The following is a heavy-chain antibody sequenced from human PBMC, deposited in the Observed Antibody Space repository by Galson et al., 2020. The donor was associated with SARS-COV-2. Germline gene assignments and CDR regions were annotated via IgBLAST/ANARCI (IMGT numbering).Heavy chain of an antibody. CDR1: GGSISSGRYY. D-gene: IGHD1-7*01. CDR3: AGENSSGLVFDS. J-gene: IGHJ4*02. CDR2: IYTTGST. V-gene: IGHV4-61*02. Sequence: SETLSLTCTVSGGSISSGRYYWSWIRQPAGKGLEWIVRIYTTGSTNYNPSLKSRVTISADTSKNQFSLKLSSVTAADTAVYYCAGENSSGLVFDSWGQRTLVTVSS.